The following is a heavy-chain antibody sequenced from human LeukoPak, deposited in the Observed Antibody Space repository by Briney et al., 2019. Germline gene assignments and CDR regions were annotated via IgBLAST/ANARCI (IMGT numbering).Heavy chain of an antibody. CDR3: AKDTQTYCYDSSGYYWGDFDY. V-gene: IGHV3-30*02. CDR1: GFTFSSYG. CDR2: IRYDGSNK. Sequence: GGSLRLSCAASGFTFSSYGMHLVRQAPGKGLEWVAFIRYDGSNKYYADSVKGRFTISRDNSKNTLYLQMNSLRAEDTAVYYCAKDTQTYCYDSSGYYWGDFDYWGQGTLVTVSS. J-gene: IGHJ4*02. D-gene: IGHD3-22*01.